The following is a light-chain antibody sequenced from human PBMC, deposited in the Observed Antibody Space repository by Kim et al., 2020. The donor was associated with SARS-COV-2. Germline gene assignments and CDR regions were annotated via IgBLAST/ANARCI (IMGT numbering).Light chain of an antibody. CDR2: DTS. CDR3: HQYNNWPPFT. CDR1: QSVGSK. V-gene: IGKV3-15*01. Sequence: EIVMTQSPATLSVSPGERATLSCKASQSVGSKLAWYQQKPGQAPRLLISDTSTRATSVPARFSGSGSGTEFTLTISSLQSEDFAVYYCHQYNNWPPFTFGPGTKVDIK. J-gene: IGKJ3*01.